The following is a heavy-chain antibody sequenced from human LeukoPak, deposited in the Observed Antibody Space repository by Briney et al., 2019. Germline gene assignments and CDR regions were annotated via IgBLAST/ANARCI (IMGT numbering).Heavy chain of an antibody. D-gene: IGHD3-10*01. J-gene: IGHJ4*02. CDR2: IYHSGST. CDR1: GFSISSGYY. CDR3: ASSWFYSGSGSYYFDS. V-gene: IGHV4-38-2*02. Sequence: SETLSLTCSVSGFSISSGYYWGWIRQPPGKGLEWIGSIYHSGSTYYNPSLKSRVTISVDTSKNQFSLKLSSVTAADTAVYYCASSWFYSGSGSYYFDSWGQGTLVTVSS.